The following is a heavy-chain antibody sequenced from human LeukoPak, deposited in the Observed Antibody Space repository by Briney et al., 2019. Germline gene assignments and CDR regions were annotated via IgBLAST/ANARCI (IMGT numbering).Heavy chain of an antibody. CDR3: AELGITMIGGV. CDR1: GFTYSSYW. Sequence: GGSLRLSCAASGFTYSSYWMHWVRQAPGKGLAWVSYISSSGSTIYYADSVKGRFTISRDNDKNSLYLQMNSLRAEDTAVYYCAELGITMIGGVWGKGTTVTISS. J-gene: IGHJ6*04. CDR2: ISSSGSTI. D-gene: IGHD3-10*02. V-gene: IGHV3-48*04.